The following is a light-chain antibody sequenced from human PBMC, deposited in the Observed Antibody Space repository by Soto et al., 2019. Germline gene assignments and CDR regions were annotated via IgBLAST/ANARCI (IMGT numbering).Light chain of an antibody. V-gene: IGKV3-15*01. CDR3: QQYNNWPLT. CDR2: GAS. Sequence: EIVLTQSPAILSASPGERATLSCRASQTVSDNLAWYQQKPGQSPRLLIYGASTRATDIPVRFSGSGSGTEFTLTISSLQSEDFAVYYCQQYNNWPLTFGAGTKVEIK. CDR1: QTVSDN. J-gene: IGKJ4*01.